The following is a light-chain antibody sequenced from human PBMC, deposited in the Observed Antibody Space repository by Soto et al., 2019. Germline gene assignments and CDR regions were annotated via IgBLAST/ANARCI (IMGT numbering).Light chain of an antibody. V-gene: IGKV1-39*02. CDR1: QSISTY. J-gene: IGKJ4*01. Sequence: DIQLTQTPSSLSASFGHRITMPCRASQSISTYLNWYQQKPGQAPELLIYAASSLQSGVPSRFSGSGSGTDFTPTVRSLQPEDFAVYYCQHDYTLLTFGGGTKVDIK. CDR3: QHDYTLLT. CDR2: AAS.